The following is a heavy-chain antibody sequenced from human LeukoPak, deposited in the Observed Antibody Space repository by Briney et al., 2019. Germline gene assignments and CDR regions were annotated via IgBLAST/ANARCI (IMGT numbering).Heavy chain of an antibody. V-gene: IGHV3-30*02. D-gene: IGHD2-2*01. J-gene: IGHJ4*02. CDR2: IRYDGSNK. Sequence: GGSLRLSCAASGFTFSSYGMHWVRQAPGKGLEWVAFIRYDGSNKYYADSVKGRFTISRDNSKNTLYLQMNSLRAEDTAVYYCAKDSMDIGRIVVVPAAAFDYWGQGTLVTVSS. CDR3: AKDSMDIGRIVVVPAAAFDY. CDR1: GFTFSSYG.